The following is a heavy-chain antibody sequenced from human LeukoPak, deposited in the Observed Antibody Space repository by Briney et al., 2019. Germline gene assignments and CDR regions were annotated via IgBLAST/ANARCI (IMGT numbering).Heavy chain of an antibody. CDR2: IKQDGSQK. V-gene: IGHV3-7*01. Sequence: PAESLRLSCAVSGFSFSSYWMSWVRQAPGKGLEWVANIKQDGSQKYYVDSVKGRFTISRDNAKNSLYLQMNSLRAEDTAVYYCARDGGFSNALSFDYWGQGTLVTVSS. J-gene: IGHJ4*02. D-gene: IGHD3-16*01. CDR1: GFSFSSYW. CDR3: ARDGGFSNALSFDY.